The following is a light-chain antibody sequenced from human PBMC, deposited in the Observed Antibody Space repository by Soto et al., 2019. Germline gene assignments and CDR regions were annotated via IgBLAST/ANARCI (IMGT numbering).Light chain of an antibody. CDR2: STG. V-gene: IGLV7-43*01. CDR3: LLYYGGAHV. J-gene: IGLJ1*01. Sequence: QTVVTQEPSLTVSLGGTVTLTCSSSTGAVTGTHYANWFQQKPGQPPRSLIYSTGNKHSWTPARFSGSLLGGKAALTLSGVQPEDEAEYYCLLYYGGAHVFGTGTKLTVL. CDR1: TGAVTGTHY.